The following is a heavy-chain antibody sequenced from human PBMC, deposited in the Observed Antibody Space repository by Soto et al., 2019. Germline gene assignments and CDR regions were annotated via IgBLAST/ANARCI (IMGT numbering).Heavy chain of an antibody. Sequence: EVQLLESGGGVVQPGGSLRLSCAASGFTFRSYAMSWVRQAPGKGLEWVSTISDSGGSAYYADSVKGRLTISRDNSKNTLIMQMNILRAEDTDRYDRANAGRSGYYLYDYWGEGTLVAVSS. CDR1: GFTFRSYA. CDR2: ISDSGGSA. J-gene: IGHJ4*02. D-gene: IGHD3-22*01. CDR3: ANAGRSGYYLYDY. V-gene: IGHV3-23*01.